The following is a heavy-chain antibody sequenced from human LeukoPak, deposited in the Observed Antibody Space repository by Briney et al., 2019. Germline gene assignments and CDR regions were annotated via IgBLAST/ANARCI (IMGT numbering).Heavy chain of an antibody. D-gene: IGHD6-13*01. CDR1: GFTFSDYS. Sequence: PGGSLRLSCAASGFTFSDYSLNWVRQAPGKGLEWVSCISGDSRYIYYADSLKGRSTISRDNAQNSQYLHMNNLRAEDTAVYYCARGPFSSSWSEFDYWGQGTLVTVSS. J-gene: IGHJ4*02. CDR2: ISGDSRYI. CDR3: ARGPFSSSWSEFDY. V-gene: IGHV3-21*06.